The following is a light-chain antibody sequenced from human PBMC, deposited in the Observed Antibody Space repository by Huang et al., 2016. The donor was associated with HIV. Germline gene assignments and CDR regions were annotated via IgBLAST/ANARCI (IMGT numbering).Light chain of an antibody. CDR1: RNLTNSQ. V-gene: IGKV3-20*01. CDR2: GAS. CDR3: QEYDTFS. Sequence: EVVLTQSPDSLSLSAGERASLSCRASRNLTNSQLAWYQQKLGQPPRLLVFGASTRVSGIPERFTGSMSGADFTLSISGLEPDDFATYYCQEYDTFSFGQGTRLE. J-gene: IGKJ2*01.